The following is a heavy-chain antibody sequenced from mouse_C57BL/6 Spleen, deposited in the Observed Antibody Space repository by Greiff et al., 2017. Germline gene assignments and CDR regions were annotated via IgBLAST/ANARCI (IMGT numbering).Heavy chain of an antibody. D-gene: IGHD2-2*01. CDR1: GFTFSSYA. CDR2: ISDGGSYT. Sequence: EVKVVESGGGLVKPGGSLKLSCAASGFTFSSYAMSWVRQTPEKRLEWVATISDGGSYTYYPDNVKGRFTISRDNAKNNLYLQMSHLKSEDTAMYYCARDGYDWFAYWGQGTLVTVSA. J-gene: IGHJ3*01. CDR3: ARDGYDWFAY. V-gene: IGHV5-4*03.